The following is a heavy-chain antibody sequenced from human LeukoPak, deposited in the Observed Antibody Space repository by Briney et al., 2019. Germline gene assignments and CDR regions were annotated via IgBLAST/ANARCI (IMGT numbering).Heavy chain of an antibody. Sequence: GGSLRLSCVASGFTFSNYGMIWVRQVPGKGLEWVSMITSTNYIYYANSVEGRFTISRDNSKNSLYLEMNSLRAEDTAVYCCAGPEGSGSHAWGQGTLVTVSS. CDR2: MITSTNYI. CDR3: AGPEGSGSHA. J-gene: IGHJ5*02. D-gene: IGHD1-26*01. V-gene: IGHV3-21*01. CDR1: GFTFSNYG.